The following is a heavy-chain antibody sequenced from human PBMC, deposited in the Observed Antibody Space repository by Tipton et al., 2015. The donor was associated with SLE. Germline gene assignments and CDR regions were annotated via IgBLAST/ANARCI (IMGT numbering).Heavy chain of an antibody. J-gene: IGHJ4*02. CDR3: ARDRDTAKVFID. CDR2: VHHSGST. D-gene: IGHD5-18*01. Sequence: TLSLTCNVSGYSISSGYYWGWIRQSPGKGLEWIGSVHHSGSTYYNPSLRSRPTISVDTSKNQFSLTLTFVTAADTAVYYCARDRDTAKVFIDWGQGTLVTVSS. V-gene: IGHV4-38-2*02. CDR1: GYSISSGYY.